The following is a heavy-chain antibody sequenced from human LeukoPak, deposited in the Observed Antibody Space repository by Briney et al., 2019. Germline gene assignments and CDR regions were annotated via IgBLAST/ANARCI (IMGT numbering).Heavy chain of an antibody. CDR2: INHSGST. V-gene: IGHV4-34*01. Sequence: SETLSLTCAVYGGSFSGYYWSWIRQPPGKGLKWIGEINHSGSTNYNPSLKSRVTISVDTSKNQFSLKLSSVTAADTAVYYCARVGVGFWSGYYPPNWFDPWGQGTLVTVSS. CDR3: ARVGVGFWSGYYPPNWFDP. CDR1: GGSFSGYY. J-gene: IGHJ5*02. D-gene: IGHD3-3*01.